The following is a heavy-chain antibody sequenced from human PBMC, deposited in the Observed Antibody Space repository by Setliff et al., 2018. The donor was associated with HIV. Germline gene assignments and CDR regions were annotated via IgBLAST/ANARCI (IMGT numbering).Heavy chain of an antibody. J-gene: IGHJ6*03. V-gene: IGHV1-69*05. CDR1: GGPFSAYA. Sequence: SVKVSCKASGGPFSAYAITWVRQAPGQGLEWMGGSVPIFRTVKYAQKFQDRVTITTDESTNTAYMELRSLRSEDTAVYFCASGRTLVATIHYYYYYYMDVWGKGTTVTVSS. CDR3: ASGRTLVATIHYYYYYYMDV. CDR2: SVPIFRTV. D-gene: IGHD5-12*01.